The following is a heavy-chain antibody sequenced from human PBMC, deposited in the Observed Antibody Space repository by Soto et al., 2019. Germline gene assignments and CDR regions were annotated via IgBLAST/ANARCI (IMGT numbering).Heavy chain of an antibody. CDR2: IDWDDDK. D-gene: IGHD4-4*01. J-gene: IGHJ6*02. CDR1: GFSLSTSGMC. V-gene: IGHV2-70*01. CDR3: ARVSHDYSNTRYYYGMDV. Sequence: SGPTLVNPTQTLTLTCTFSGFSLSTSGMCVSWIRQPPGKALEWLALIDWDDDKYYSTSLETRLTISKDTSKNQVVLTMTNMDPVDTATYYCARVSHDYSNTRYYYGMDVWGQGTTATVSS.